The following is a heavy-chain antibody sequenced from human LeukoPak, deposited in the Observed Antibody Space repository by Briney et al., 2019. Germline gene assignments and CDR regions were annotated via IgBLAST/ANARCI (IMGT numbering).Heavy chain of an antibody. D-gene: IGHD3-22*01. V-gene: IGHV3-23*01. J-gene: IGHJ4*02. Sequence: GGSLRLSCVAPGFTFSSYAMSWVRQAPGKGLEWVSAISGSGGSTYYADSVKGRFTISRDNSKNTLYLQMNSLRAEDTAVYYCAKGLTYYYDSSGSLFDYWGQGTLVTVSS. CDR3: AKGLTYYYDSSGSLFDY. CDR1: GFTFSSYA. CDR2: ISGSGGST.